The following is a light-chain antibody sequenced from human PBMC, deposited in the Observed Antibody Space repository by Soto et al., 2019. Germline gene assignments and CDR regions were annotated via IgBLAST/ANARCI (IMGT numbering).Light chain of an antibody. CDR3: AAWDDSLNGVV. CDR1: SSNIGSNT. CDR2: SNN. Sequence: QSVLTQPPSASGTPGQRVTISCSGSSSNIGSNTVNWYQQLPGTAPKLLICSNNQRPSGVPDRLSGSKSGTSASLAISGLQSEDEADYYCAAWDDSLNGVVFGGGTKVTVL. J-gene: IGLJ2*01. V-gene: IGLV1-44*01.